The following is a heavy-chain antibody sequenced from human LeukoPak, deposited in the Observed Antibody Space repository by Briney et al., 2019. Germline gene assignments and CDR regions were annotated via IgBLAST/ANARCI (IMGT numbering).Heavy chain of an antibody. Sequence: GGSLRLSCAASGFTFSSYAMSWVRQAPGKGLEWVSSISGDGGRTYYADSVKGRFTISRDNSQNTLYLQLHSLRDEDTAVYYCASQTSRYNYGSLDYWGQGTLVTVSS. CDR3: ASQTSRYNYGSLDY. D-gene: IGHD5-18*01. CDR2: ISGDGGRT. V-gene: IGHV3-23*01. J-gene: IGHJ4*02. CDR1: GFTFSSYA.